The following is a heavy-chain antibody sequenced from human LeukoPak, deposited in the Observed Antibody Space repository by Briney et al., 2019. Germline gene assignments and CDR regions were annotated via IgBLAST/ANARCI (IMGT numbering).Heavy chain of an antibody. CDR1: GGTFSSYA. CDR2: IIPIFGTA. V-gene: IGHV1-69*13. J-gene: IGHJ6*02. Sequence: GASVKVSCKASGGTFSSYAISWVRQAPGQGLEWMGGIIPIFGTANYAQKFQGRVTITADESTSTAYMELSSLRSEDTAVYYCAKKVDTAIFNYYYYGMDVWGQGTTVTVSS. CDR3: AKKVDTAIFNYYYYGMDV. D-gene: IGHD5-18*01.